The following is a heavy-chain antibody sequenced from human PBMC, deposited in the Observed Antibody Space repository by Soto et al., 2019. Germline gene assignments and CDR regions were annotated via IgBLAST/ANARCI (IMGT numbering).Heavy chain of an antibody. CDR3: TTGSGYDPADYYYGMDV. J-gene: IGHJ6*02. Sequence: PGGSLRLSCAASGFTFSNAWMSWVRQAPGKGLEWVGRIKSKTDGGTTDYAAPVKGRFTISRDDSKNTLYLQMNSLKTEETAVYYCTTGSGYDPADYYYGMDVWGQGTPVTVSS. D-gene: IGHD5-12*01. V-gene: IGHV3-15*01. CDR2: IKSKTDGGTT. CDR1: GFTFSNAW.